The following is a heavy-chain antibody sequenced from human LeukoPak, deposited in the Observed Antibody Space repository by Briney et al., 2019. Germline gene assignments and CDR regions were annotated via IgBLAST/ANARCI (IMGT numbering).Heavy chain of an antibody. CDR1: GFSFTNHW. V-gene: IGHV5-51*01. CDR2: IYPGDSDT. D-gene: IGHD6-19*01. J-gene: IGHJ3*02. Sequence: GESLKISCKASGFSFTNHWIGWVRQMPGKGLEYMGIIYPGDSDTRYSPSFRGQVTISADKSISTAYLQWSSLQASDTAMYYCATGYGSGRGALDIWGQGTMVTVSS. CDR3: ATGYGSGRGALDI.